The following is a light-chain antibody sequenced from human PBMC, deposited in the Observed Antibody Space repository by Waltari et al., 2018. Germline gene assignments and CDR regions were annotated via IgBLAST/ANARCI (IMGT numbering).Light chain of an antibody. CDR2: DTS. Sequence: DIQMTQSPSSVSVSVVDRATVICWASQDSSSRLAWYQKQPGTAPRLLIYDTSTLQSGVRSRFSGSGSGTDFTLTISSLQPEDSATYSCQQGGSFPFTFGPGTKVNI. V-gene: IGKV1-12*01. J-gene: IGKJ3*01. CDR3: QQGGSFPFT. CDR1: QDSSSR.